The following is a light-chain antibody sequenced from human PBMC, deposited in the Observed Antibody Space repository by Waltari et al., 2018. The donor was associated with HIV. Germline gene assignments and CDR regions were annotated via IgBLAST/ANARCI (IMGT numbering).Light chain of an antibody. CDR1: SDDIGAYNH. J-gene: IGLJ2*01. CDR3: ASYTRQISVA. Sequence: QSALTQPASVSGSPGQSITITCTGTSDDIGAYNHVSWYQQYPNGAPKLLIFEVRNRPPGVSGRFSASKSGNTASLTITGLQSDDEADYYCASYTRQISVAFGGGTRVTV. CDR2: EVR. V-gene: IGLV2-14*01.